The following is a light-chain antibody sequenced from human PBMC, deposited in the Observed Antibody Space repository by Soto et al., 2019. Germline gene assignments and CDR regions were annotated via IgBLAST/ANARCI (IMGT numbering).Light chain of an antibody. Sequence: QPVLTQSPSASASLGASVKLTCTLSRGHSSYTIAWHQQQPEKGPRYLMTLNSDGSHSKGDGIPDRFSGSRSGAERYLSISSLQSEDEADYYCQTWGTGIEVFGGGTQLAVL. J-gene: IGLJ3*02. CDR3: QTWGTGIEV. V-gene: IGLV4-69*01. CDR1: RGHSSYT. CDR2: LNSDGSH.